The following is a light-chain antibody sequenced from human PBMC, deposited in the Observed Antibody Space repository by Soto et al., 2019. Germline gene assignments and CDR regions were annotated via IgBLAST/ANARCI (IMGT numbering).Light chain of an antibody. J-gene: IGLJ3*02. CDR3: ASYTTRGTLV. CDR2: EVN. Sequence: QSALTQPASVSGSPGQSITISCTGTSSDVGGYNYVSWYQHHPGKVPQVIIFEVNNRPSGISDRFSGSKSGNTASLIISGLQAEDDADYYCASYTTRGTLVFGGGTKLTVL. V-gene: IGLV2-14*01. CDR1: SSDVGGYNY.